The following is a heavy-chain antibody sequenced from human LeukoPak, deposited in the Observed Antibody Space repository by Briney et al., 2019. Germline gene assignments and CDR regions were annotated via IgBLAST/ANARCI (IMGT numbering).Heavy chain of an antibody. CDR2: ISRNGDHT. D-gene: IGHD6-19*01. CDR3: ATAPSGWGTVLNY. Sequence: PGGSLRLSCAASGFTFDSYAMNWVRQAPGKGLEWVSSISRNGDHTYYPDSVRGRFTISRDNAKNSLYLQMNSLRAEDTAVYYCATAPSGWGTVLNYWGQGTLVTVSS. CDR1: GFTFDSYA. J-gene: IGHJ4*02. V-gene: IGHV3-23*01.